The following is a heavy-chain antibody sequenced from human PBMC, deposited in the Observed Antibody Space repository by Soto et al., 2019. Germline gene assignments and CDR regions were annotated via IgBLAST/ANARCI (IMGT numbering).Heavy chain of an antibody. CDR3: ASTSAYCGGDCYFSLDY. Sequence: SETLSLTCTVSGGSISSGGYYWSWIRQHPGKGLEWIGYIYYSGSTYYNPSLKSRVTISVDTSKNQFSLKLSSVTAADTAVYYCASTSAYCGGDCYFSLDYWGQGTLVTVSS. CDR2: IYYSGST. J-gene: IGHJ4*02. V-gene: IGHV4-31*03. D-gene: IGHD2-21*02. CDR1: GGSISSGGYY.